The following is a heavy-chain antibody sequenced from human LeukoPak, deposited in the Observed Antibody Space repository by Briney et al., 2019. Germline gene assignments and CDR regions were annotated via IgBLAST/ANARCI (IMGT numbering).Heavy chain of an antibody. V-gene: IGHV4-34*01. CDR2: INHSGST. Sequence: SETLSLTCAVYGGSFSGYYWSWIRQPPGKGLEWIGEINHSGSTNYNPSLKSRVTISVDTSKNQFSLKLSSVTAADTAVYYCARQYSSPSKGFDYWGQGTLVTVSS. CDR3: ARQYSSPSKGFDY. CDR1: GGSFSGYY. D-gene: IGHD6-6*01. J-gene: IGHJ4*02.